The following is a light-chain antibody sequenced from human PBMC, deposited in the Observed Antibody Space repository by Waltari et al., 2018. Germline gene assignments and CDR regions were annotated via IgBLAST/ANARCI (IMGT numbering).Light chain of an antibody. CDR1: SSNIGAGYD. J-gene: IGLJ3*02. V-gene: IGLV1-40*01. CDR2: GNN. CDR3: QSYDSSVSAWV. Sequence: QSVLTQPPSVSGAPGQSITISCTGSSSNIGAGYDVHWYQHLPGTAPKLLIYGNNNRPPGVPDRLSGSKSGTSASLAITGLQAEDAADYYCQSYDSSVSAWVFGGGTKLTVV.